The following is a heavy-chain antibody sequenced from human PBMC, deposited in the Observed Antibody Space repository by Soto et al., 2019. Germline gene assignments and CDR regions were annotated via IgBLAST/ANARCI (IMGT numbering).Heavy chain of an antibody. CDR1: GGSISSYY. CDR2: IYYSGST. V-gene: IGHV4-59*01. Sequence: PSETLSLTCTVSGGSISSYYWSWIRQPPGKGLEWIGYIYYSGSTNYNPSLKSRVTISVDTSKNQFSLKLSSVTAADTAVYYCSRMEWLHGVEWGQGTLVTVSS. D-gene: IGHD5-12*01. CDR3: SRMEWLHGVE. J-gene: IGHJ4*02.